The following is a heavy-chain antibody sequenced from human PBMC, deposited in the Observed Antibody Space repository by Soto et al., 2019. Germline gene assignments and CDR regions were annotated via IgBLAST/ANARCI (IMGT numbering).Heavy chain of an antibody. CDR2: IIPIFGTA. Sequence: QVQLVQSGAEVKKPGSSVKVSCKASGGTFSSYAISWVRQAPGQGLEWMGGIIPIFGTANYAQKFQGRVTITADESTSTDYMELSSLRSEDTAVYYCARDSIAAAGRGGWFDPWGQGTLVTVSS. V-gene: IGHV1-69*12. J-gene: IGHJ5*02. CDR3: ARDSIAAAGRGGWFDP. D-gene: IGHD6-13*01. CDR1: GGTFSSYA.